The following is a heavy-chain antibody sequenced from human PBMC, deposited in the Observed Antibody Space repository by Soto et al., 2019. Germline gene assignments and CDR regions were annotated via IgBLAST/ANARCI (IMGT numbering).Heavy chain of an antibody. CDR3: ARADSSSWYTFFDY. CDR1: GGSISSGGYY. Sequence: NPSETLSLTCTVSGGSISSGGYYWSWIRQHPGKGLEWIGYIYYSGSTYYNPSLKSRVTISVDTSKNQFSLKLSSVTAADTAVYYCARADSSSWYTFFDYWGQGTLVTVSS. V-gene: IGHV4-31*03. CDR2: IYYSGST. D-gene: IGHD6-13*01. J-gene: IGHJ4*02.